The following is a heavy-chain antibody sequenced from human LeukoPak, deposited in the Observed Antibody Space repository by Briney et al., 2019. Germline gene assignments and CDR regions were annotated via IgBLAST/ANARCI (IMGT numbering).Heavy chain of an antibody. CDR1: GFTFSTYS. CDR2: ISSTGNIV. D-gene: IGHD3-3*01. CDR3: ARDFLRSGYFDY. V-gene: IGHV3-48*01. Sequence: SGRSLRLSCAASGFTFSTYSMNWVRQAPGKGLEWVSYISSTGNIVYYADSVKGRFTISRDNAKNSLYLQMNSLRADDTAVYYCARDFLRSGYFDYWAQGTLVTVSS. J-gene: IGHJ4*02.